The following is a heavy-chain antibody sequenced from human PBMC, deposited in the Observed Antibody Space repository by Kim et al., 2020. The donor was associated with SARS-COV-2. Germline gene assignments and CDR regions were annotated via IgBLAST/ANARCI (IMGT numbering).Heavy chain of an antibody. D-gene: IGHD1-26*01. J-gene: IGHJ4*02. CDR2: INDDGDTT. Sequence: GGSLRLSCVASGFIFSYDAMTWVRQAPGKGREWISYINDDGDTTYYADSVKGRFTISRDNARNSVYLQMSSLRAEDTAVYYCVRFSGRSTFYYWGQGALVTVSS. CDR1: GFIFSYDA. V-gene: IGHV3-48*03. CDR3: VRFSGRSTFYY.